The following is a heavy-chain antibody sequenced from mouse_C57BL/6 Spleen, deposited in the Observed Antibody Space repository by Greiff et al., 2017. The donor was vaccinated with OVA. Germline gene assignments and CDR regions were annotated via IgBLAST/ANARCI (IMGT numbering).Heavy chain of an antibody. D-gene: IGHD3-1*01. CDR1: GYTFTDYE. V-gene: IGHV1-15*01. CDR2: IDPETGGT. Sequence: VQGVESGAELVRPGASVTLSCKASGYTFTDYEMHWVKQTPVHGLEWIGAIDPETGGTAYNQKFKGKAILTADKSSSTAYMELRSLTSEDSAVYYCTRRGSPDYWGQGTTLTVSS. CDR3: TRRGSPDY. J-gene: IGHJ2*01.